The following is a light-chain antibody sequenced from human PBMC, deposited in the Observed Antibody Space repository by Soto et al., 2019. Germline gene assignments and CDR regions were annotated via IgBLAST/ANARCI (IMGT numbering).Light chain of an antibody. CDR2: DTF. CDR1: QSVGTH. Sequence: EIVLTQSPATLSLSPGEGATLSCRASQSVGTHLAWYQHKPGQAPRLLIYDTFSRATGIPARFSGGGSGTDFAHTITSLEPEDSAVYYCQQRIHWITFVGGAKVEMK. CDR3: QQRIHWIT. J-gene: IGKJ4*01. V-gene: IGKV3-11*01.